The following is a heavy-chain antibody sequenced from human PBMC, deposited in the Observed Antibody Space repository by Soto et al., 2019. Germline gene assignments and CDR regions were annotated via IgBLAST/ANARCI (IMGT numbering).Heavy chain of an antibody. CDR2: IKQDGSEK. Sequence: PGGSLRLSCAATEFSFSNYWMSWVRQAPGKGLEWVANIKQDGSEKFHLDSVKGRSTISRDNAKNSLYLQMNSLRAEDTAVYYCTRGTELRFCTGTSCPGIDVWGQGTTVTVSS. D-gene: IGHD2-2*01. V-gene: IGHV3-7*03. CDR3: TRGTELRFCTGTSCPGIDV. CDR1: EFSFSNYW. J-gene: IGHJ6*02.